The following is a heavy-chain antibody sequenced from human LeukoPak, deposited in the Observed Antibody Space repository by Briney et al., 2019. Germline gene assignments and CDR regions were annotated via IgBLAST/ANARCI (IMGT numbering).Heavy chain of an antibody. J-gene: IGHJ5*02. CDR2: ISSSGSTI. CDR3: ARGSSSSWYGIDWFDP. D-gene: IGHD6-13*01. Sequence: GGSLRLSCAASGFTFSSYEMNWVRQAPGKGLEWVSYISSSGSTIYYADSVKGRFTISRDNAKNSLYLQMNSLRAEDTAVYYCARGSSSSWYGIDWFDPWGQGTLVTVSS. CDR1: GFTFSSYE. V-gene: IGHV3-48*03.